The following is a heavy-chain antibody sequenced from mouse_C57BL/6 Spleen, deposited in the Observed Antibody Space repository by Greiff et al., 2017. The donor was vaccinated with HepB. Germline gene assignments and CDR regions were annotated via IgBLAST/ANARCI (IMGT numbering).Heavy chain of an antibody. CDR1: GFTFSSYG. CDR3: ARQEDSYDWYFDV. D-gene: IGHD1-1*01. CDR2: ISSGGSYT. Sequence: EVKVVESGGDLVKPGGSLKLSCAASGFTFSSYGMSWVRQTPDKRLEWVATISSGGSYTYYPDSVKGRFTISRDNAKNTLYLQMSSLKSEDTAMYYCARQEDSYDWYFDVWGTGTTVTVSS. J-gene: IGHJ1*03. V-gene: IGHV5-6*01.